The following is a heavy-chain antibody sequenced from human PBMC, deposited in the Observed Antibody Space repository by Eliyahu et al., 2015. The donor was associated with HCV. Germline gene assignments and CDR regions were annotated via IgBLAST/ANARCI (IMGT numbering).Heavy chain of an antibody. J-gene: IGHJ4*02. V-gene: IGHV3-33*01. CDR2: IWYDKTNK. CDR1: GFTFNIYG. D-gene: IGHD6-13*01. CDR3: ARFSGGSWYEGFDY. Sequence: QVQLVQSGGXVVQPGRSLRLSCVASGFTFNIYGMHWVRQAPGKGLEWVAVIWYDKTNKYYADSVKGRFTISRDNSKNTLFLQMNSLRDEDTAVYYCARFSGGSWYEGFDYWGQGTLVTVSS.